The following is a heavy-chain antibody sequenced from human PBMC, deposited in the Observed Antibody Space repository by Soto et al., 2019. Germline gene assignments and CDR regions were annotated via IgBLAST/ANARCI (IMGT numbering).Heavy chain of an antibody. J-gene: IGHJ5*02. D-gene: IGHD1-1*01. Sequence: GSGPTLVNPTQTLTLTCTFSGFSLTSSGMSVTWIRQPPGKALEWPALTDDNDHKYYNSSLRTRLTLSKDTSKKHVVLTMTNMDPVDTGMYFCARLLKGGTSDWNQIDLWGQGTLVTVSS. CDR3: ARLLKGGTSDWNQIDL. CDR1: GFSLTSSGMS. CDR2: TDDNDHK. V-gene: IGHV2-70*01.